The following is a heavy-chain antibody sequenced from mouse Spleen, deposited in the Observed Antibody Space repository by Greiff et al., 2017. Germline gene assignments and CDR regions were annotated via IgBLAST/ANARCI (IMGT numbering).Heavy chain of an antibody. CDR3: ARKGVWSYFDY. CDR1: GYSFTGYY. D-gene: IGHD2-10*02. J-gene: IGHJ2*01. V-gene: IGHV1-42*01. CDR2: INPSTGGT. Sequence: VQLQQSGPELVKPGASVKISCKASGYSFTGYYMNWVKQSPEKSLEWIGEINPSTGGTTYNQKFKAKATLTVDKSSSTAYMQLKSLTSEDSAVYYCARKGVWSYFDYWGQGTTLTVSS.